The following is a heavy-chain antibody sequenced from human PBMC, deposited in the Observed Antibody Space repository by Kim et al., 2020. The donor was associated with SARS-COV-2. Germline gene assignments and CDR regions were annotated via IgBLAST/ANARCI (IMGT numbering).Heavy chain of an antibody. Sequence: GESLKISCQGSGYSFNKYWIGWVRQMPGNGLEWMGIIYPDDSDTRYSPSFEGQVTISADKSISTAYLQWSSLKASDTAVYYCARHPRLVHNNHWINYYYYYMDVSGRGNTVTLSS. V-gene: IGHV5-51*01. CDR2: IYPDDSDT. D-gene: IGHD1-1*01. CDR3: ARHPRLVHNNHWINYYYYYMDV. CDR1: GYSFNKYW. J-gene: IGHJ6*03.